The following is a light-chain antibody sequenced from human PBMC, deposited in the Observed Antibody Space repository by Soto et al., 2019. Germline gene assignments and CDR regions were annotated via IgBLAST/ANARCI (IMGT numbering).Light chain of an antibody. CDR3: PQSYRAPLT. Sequence: DIQMTQSPSSLSASVGDRVTITCRASQSISTYLNWYQQKPGKAPKFLIYAASSLQSGVPSRFSGSGSGKDFTLTISSLQPEDYATYYCPQSYRAPLTFGPGTKVEIX. V-gene: IGKV1-39*01. J-gene: IGKJ3*01. CDR2: AAS. CDR1: QSISTY.